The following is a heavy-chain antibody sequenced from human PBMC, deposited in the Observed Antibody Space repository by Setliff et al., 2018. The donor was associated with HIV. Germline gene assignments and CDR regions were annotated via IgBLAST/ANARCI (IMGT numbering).Heavy chain of an antibody. J-gene: IGHJ6*03. CDR1: GGSFSGYY. CDR3: SRRSYDALSALVGYYYYEDV. CDR2: INHSGST. V-gene: IGHV4-34*01. D-gene: IGHD3-3*01. Sequence: SETLSLTCAVYGGSFSGYYWSWIRQPPGKGLEWIGEINHSGSTNYNMSLWSRVTISLDASRSLFSLKLTSVTAAETAVYYCSRRSYDALSALVGYYYYEDVWGNGTTVTVSS.